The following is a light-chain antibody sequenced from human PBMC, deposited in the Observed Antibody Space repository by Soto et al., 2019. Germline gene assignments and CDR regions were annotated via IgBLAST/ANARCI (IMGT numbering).Light chain of an antibody. CDR1: SSDVGSYNL. CDR2: EGT. CDR3: CSYAGSRTLV. V-gene: IGLV2-23*01. Sequence: QSALTQPASVSGSPGQSITISCTGTSSDVGSYNLVSWYQKYPGKAPKLMIYEGTKRPSGVSNRFSGSKSGNTASLTTSGLQAEDEADYYCCSYAGSRTLVFGGGTKLTVL. J-gene: IGLJ2*01.